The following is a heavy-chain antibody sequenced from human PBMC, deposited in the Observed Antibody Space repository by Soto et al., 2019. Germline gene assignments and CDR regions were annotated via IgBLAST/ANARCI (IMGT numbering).Heavy chain of an antibody. V-gene: IGHV1-69*02. CDR1: GGTFSSYT. Sequence: QVQLVQSGAEVKKPGSSVKVSCKASGGTFSSYTISWVRQAPGQGLEWMGRIIPILGIANYAQKFQGRVTITADKAPSTAYMWLSSLRSEDTAVYYGERGLAVAGTLSGYTGFYPWGQGTMVPVSS. CDR3: ERGLAVAGTLSGYTGFYP. D-gene: IGHD6-19*01. CDR2: IIPILGIA. J-gene: IGHJ5*02.